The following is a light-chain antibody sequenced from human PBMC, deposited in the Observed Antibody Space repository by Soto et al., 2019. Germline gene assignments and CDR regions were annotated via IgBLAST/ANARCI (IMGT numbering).Light chain of an antibody. CDR2: AAS. CDR1: QGISSY. V-gene: IGKV1-9*01. CDR3: QQLNSYPLT. Sequence: DIQLTQSPSFLSASVGDRVTTTCRASQGISSYLAWYQQKPGKAPQLLIYAASTLQSGVPSRFSGSGSGTEFTLTISSLQPEDFATYYCQQLNSYPLTFGGGTKVEIK. J-gene: IGKJ4*01.